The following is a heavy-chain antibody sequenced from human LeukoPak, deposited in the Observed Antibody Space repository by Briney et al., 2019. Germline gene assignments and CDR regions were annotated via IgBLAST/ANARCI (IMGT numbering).Heavy chain of an antibody. Sequence: GGSLRLSCTASGFTFSSSGMNWVRQAPGKGLEWVSSISSSSSYIYYADSLKGRFTISRDNAKNTLYLQMNSLRAEDTAVYYCAKDLSLRNSGWHQSFDYWGQGTLVTVSS. CDR1: GFTFSSSG. V-gene: IGHV3-21*01. CDR2: ISSSSSYI. CDR3: AKDLSLRNSGWHQSFDY. J-gene: IGHJ4*02. D-gene: IGHD6-19*01.